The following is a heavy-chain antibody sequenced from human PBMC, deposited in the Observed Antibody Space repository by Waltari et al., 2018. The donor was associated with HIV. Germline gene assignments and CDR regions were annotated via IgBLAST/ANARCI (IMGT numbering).Heavy chain of an antibody. CDR2: INSDGSDT. Sequence: EEQLVESGGGLVQPGGSLRLSCAASGFTFSSFWMNWVRQVPGKGLVWVSRINSDGSDTSTADSVKGRFTIFRDNARNTLYLQMHSLRAEDTALYYCVRGAPFDYWGQGALVAVSS. CDR3: VRGAPFDY. CDR1: GFTFSSFW. J-gene: IGHJ4*02. V-gene: IGHV3-74*01.